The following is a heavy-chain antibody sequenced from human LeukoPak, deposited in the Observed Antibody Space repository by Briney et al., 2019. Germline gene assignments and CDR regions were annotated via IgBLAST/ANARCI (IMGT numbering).Heavy chain of an antibody. Sequence: SETLSLTCTVSGGSMSPYHWGWIRQPPGKGLEWTGYIYYSGSTNYNPSLKSRVTISVDTSKNQFSLKLSSVTAADTAIYYCARAGYSYAFDIWGQGTMVTVSS. J-gene: IGHJ3*02. V-gene: IGHV4-59*08. D-gene: IGHD2-15*01. CDR3: ARAGYSYAFDI. CDR2: IYYSGST. CDR1: GGSMSPYH.